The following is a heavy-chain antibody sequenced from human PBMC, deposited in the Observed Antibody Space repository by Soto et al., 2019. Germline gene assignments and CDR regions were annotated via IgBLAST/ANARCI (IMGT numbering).Heavy chain of an antibody. V-gene: IGHV3-23*01. CDR2: ISADGGGT. D-gene: IGHD1-26*01. Sequence: ELQLLESGGGLVQPGGSLRLSCTASEFSFRNYAMSWVRQAPGKGLEWVSGISADGGGTYYAGSVKGRFTISRDNAQNSLYLQMNSLRAEDTAVYYCAREDGVVGATSAFDYWGQGTLVTVSS. CDR1: EFSFRNYA. J-gene: IGHJ4*02. CDR3: AREDGVVGATSAFDY.